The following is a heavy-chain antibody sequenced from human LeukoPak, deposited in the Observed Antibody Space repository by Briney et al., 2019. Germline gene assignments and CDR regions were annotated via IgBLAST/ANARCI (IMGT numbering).Heavy chain of an antibody. V-gene: IGHV4-59*08. CDR2: IYYSGST. D-gene: IGHD2-21*01. Sequence: PSETLSLTCTVSGASIISYYWSWIRQPPGKGLEWIGYIYYSGSTNYNPSLKSRVTISVDTSKKLFSLSLSSVTAADTAVYYCARITFVVEGYGMDVWGQGTTVTVSS. J-gene: IGHJ6*02. CDR1: GASIISYY. CDR3: ARITFVVEGYGMDV.